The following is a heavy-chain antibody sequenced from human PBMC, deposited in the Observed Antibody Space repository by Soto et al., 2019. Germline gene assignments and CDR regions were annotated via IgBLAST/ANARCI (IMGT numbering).Heavy chain of an antibody. J-gene: IGHJ6*02. V-gene: IGHV5-51*01. D-gene: IGHD3-10*01. Sequence: PGESLKISCKCSGYSFTSYWIGWVRQMPGKGLEWMGIIYPGDSDTRYSPSFQGQVTISADKSIGTAYLQWSSLKASDTAMYYCARSRVRNSNGMDVWGQGTTVTVSS. CDR3: ARSRVRNSNGMDV. CDR2: IYPGDSDT. CDR1: GYSFTSYW.